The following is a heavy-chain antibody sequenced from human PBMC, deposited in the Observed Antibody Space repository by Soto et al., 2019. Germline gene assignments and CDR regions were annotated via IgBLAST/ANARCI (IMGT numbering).Heavy chain of an antibody. V-gene: IGHV4-39*01. D-gene: IGHD3-10*01. CDR2: IYYSGST. CDR3: ARTLLWFGALREAFDI. J-gene: IGHJ3*02. CDR1: GGSISSSSYY. Sequence: PSETLSLTCTVSGGSISSSSYYWGWIRQPPGKGLEWIGSIYYSGSTYYNPSLKSRVTISVDTSKNQFSLKLSSVTAADTAVYYCARTLLWFGALREAFDIWGQGTMVTVSS.